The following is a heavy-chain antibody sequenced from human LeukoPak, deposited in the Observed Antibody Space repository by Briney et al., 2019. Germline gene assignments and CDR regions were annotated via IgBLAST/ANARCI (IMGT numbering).Heavy chain of an antibody. J-gene: IGHJ5*02. D-gene: IGHD1-26*01. CDR1: GGSISSGGYY. V-gene: IGHV4-30-2*01. CDR3: ASLSRIVGATKRDSFDP. CDR2: IYHSGST. Sequence: SQTLSLTCTVSGGSISSGGYYWSWIRQPPGKGLEWIGYIYHSGSTNYNPSLKSRVTMSVDTSKKQFFLKLSSVTAADTAVYYCASLSRIVGATKRDSFDPWGQGNLVTVSS.